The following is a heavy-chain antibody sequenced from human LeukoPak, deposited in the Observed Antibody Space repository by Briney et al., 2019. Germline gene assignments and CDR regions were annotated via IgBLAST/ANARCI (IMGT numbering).Heavy chain of an antibody. V-gene: IGHV4-38-2*02. Sequence: PSETLSLTCTVSGYSISSGYYWGWIRQPPGKGLEWIGSIYHSGSTYYNPSLKSRVTISVDTSKNQFSLKLSSVTAADTAVYYCARDRSYSNFNWFDPWSQGTLVTVSS. CDR3: ARDRSYSNFNWFDP. CDR2: IYHSGST. D-gene: IGHD4-11*01. J-gene: IGHJ5*02. CDR1: GYSISSGYY.